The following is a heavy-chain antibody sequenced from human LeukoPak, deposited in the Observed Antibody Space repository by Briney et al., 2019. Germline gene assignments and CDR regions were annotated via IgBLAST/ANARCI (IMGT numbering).Heavy chain of an antibody. J-gene: IGHJ4*02. Sequence: SETLSLTCAVYGGSFSGYYWSWIRQPPGKGLEWIGEINHSGSTNYNPSLKSRVTISVDTSKNQFSLKLSSVTAADTAVYYCATTGYSSSWTRQPPYYFDYWGQGTLVTVSS. V-gene: IGHV4-34*01. CDR1: GGSFSGYY. D-gene: IGHD6-13*01. CDR2: INHSGST. CDR3: ATTGYSSSWTRQPPYYFDY.